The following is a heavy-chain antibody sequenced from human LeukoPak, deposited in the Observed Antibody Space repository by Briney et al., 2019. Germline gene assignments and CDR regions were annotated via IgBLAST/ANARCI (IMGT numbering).Heavy chain of an antibody. Sequence: GGSLGLSCAASGFTFSSYAMSWVRQAPGKGLEWVSAISGSGGSTYYADSVKGRFTISRDNSKNTLYLQMNSLRAEDTAVYYCAKDYSQWLALDYWGQGTLLTVSS. D-gene: IGHD6-19*01. CDR3: AKDYSQWLALDY. J-gene: IGHJ4*02. V-gene: IGHV3-23*01. CDR2: ISGSGGST. CDR1: GFTFSSYA.